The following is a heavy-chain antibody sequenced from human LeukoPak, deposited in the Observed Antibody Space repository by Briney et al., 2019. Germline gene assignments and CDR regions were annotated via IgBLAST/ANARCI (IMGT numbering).Heavy chain of an antibody. CDR3: ASVYKHGMDV. CDR1: GQSLTGYF. V-gene: IGHV1-46*01. J-gene: IGHJ6*02. D-gene: IGHD5-24*01. CDR2: LNPSGGSS. Sequence: ASVKVSCKASGQSLTGYFIHWVRQAPGQGLEWMAILNPSGGSSNYAQKFQGRATLTRATSTGTVYMELSSLRSEDTAVYYCASVYKHGMDVWGQGTTVIVSS.